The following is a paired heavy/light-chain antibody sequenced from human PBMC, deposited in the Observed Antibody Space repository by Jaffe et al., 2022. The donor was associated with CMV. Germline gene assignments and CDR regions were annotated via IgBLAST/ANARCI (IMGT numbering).Heavy chain of an antibody. CDR3: AREVVIAARRGIYYYYGMDV. CDR2: INSDGSST. CDR1: GFTFSSYW. D-gene: IGHD6-6*01. Sequence: EVQLVESGGGLVQPGGSLRLSCAASGFTFSSYWMHWVRQAPGKGLVWVSRINSDGSSTSYADSVKGRFTISRDNAKNTLYLQMNSLRAEDTAVYYCAREVVIAARRGIYYYYGMDVWGQGTTVTVSS. J-gene: IGHJ6*02. V-gene: IGHV3-74*01.
Light chain of an antibody. J-gene: IGKJ1*01. CDR2: AAS. V-gene: IGKV1-39*01. Sequence: DIQMTQSPSSLSASVGDRVTITCRASQSISSYLNWYQQKPGKAPKLLIYAASSLQSGVPSRFSGSGSGTDFTLTISSLQPEDFATYYCQQSYSTLTWTFGQGTKVEIK. CDR3: QQSYSTLTWT. CDR1: QSISSY.